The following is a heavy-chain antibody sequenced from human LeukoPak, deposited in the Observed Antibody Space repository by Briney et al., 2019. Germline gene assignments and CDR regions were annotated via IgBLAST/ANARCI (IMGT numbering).Heavy chain of an antibody. V-gene: IGHV4-39*01. CDR3: ARRTITVAPYYFDY. D-gene: IGHD3-10*01. Sequence: SETLSLTCTVSGDSINSNNYYWGWIRQPPGKGLEWIGSIYDSGSTYYNPSLKSRVTIAVDTSKNQFSLRLSSVTAADTAVYFCARRTITVAPYYFDYWGQGTLVTVSS. CDR2: IYDSGST. J-gene: IGHJ4*02. CDR1: GDSINSNNYY.